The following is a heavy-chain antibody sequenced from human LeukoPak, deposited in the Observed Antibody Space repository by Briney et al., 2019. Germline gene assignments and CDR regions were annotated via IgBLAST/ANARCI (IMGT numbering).Heavy chain of an antibody. V-gene: IGHV1-18*04. D-gene: IGHD2-15*01. CDR3: ARDVEDIVVVVAAAYYYYGMDV. J-gene: IGHJ6*02. Sequence: GASVKVSCKASGYTFTSYGISWVRQAPGQGLEWMGWISAYNGNTNYAQKLQGRVTMTTDTSTSTAYMELRSLRSDDTAVYYCARDVEDIVVVVAAAYYYYGMDVWGQGTTVTVSS. CDR1: GYTFTSYG. CDR2: ISAYNGNT.